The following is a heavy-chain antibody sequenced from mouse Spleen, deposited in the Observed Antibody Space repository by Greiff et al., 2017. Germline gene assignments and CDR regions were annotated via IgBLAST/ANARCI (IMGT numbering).Heavy chain of an antibody. J-gene: IGHJ3*01. CDR3: ARDRYSFAY. CDR2: INSNGGST. Sequence: DVMLVESGGGLVQPGGSLKLSCAASGFTFSSYGMSWVRQTPDKRLELVATINSNGGSTYYPDSVKGRFTISRDNAKNTLYLQMSSLKSEDTAMYYCARDRYSFAYWGQGTLVTVSA. CDR1: GFTFSSYG. V-gene: IGHV5-6-3*01.